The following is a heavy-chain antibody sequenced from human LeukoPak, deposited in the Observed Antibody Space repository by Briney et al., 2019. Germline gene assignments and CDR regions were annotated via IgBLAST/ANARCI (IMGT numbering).Heavy chain of an antibody. CDR1: GGSFSGYY. D-gene: IGHD4-23*01. CDR3: ARGYGGNWFDP. J-gene: IGHJ5*02. Sequence: SETLSLTCAVYGGSFSGYYWSWIRQPPGKGLEWIGEINHSGSTNYNPSLKSRVTISVDTSKNQFSLKLSSGTAADTAVYYCARGYGGNWFDPWGQGTLVTVSS. CDR2: INHSGST. V-gene: IGHV4-34*01.